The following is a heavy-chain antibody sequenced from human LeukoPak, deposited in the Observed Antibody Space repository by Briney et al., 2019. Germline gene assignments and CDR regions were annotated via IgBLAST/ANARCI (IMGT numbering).Heavy chain of an antibody. J-gene: IGHJ6*02. D-gene: IGHD5-18*01. CDR1: GFTFSSYG. CDR2: ISYDGSNK. CDR3: AKDTQLWGIYYYYGMDV. Sequence: GGSLRLSCAASGFTFSSYGMHWVRQAPGKGLEWVAVISYDGSNKYYADSVKGRFTISRDNSKNTLYLQMNSLRAEDTAVYYCAKDTQLWGIYYYYGMDVWGQGTTVTVSS. V-gene: IGHV3-30*18.